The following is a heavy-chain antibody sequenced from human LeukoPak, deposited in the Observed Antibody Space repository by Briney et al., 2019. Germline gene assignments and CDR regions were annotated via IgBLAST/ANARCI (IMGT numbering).Heavy chain of an antibody. J-gene: IGHJ6*04. Sequence: PSETLSLTCTVSGGSISSYYWSWIRQPAGKGLEWIGRIYTSGSTNYNPSLKSRVTMSVDTSKNQFSLRLSSVTAADTAVYYCARSYGSGSSYYYYGMDVWGKGTTVTVSS. CDR2: IYTSGST. CDR1: GGSISSYY. V-gene: IGHV4-4*07. CDR3: ARSYGSGSSYYYYGMDV. D-gene: IGHD3-10*01.